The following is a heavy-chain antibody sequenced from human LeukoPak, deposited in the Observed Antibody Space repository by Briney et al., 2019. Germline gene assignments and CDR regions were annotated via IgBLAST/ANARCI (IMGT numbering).Heavy chain of an antibody. V-gene: IGHV3-30*18. CDR1: GFTFSSYG. CDR2: ISYDGSNK. D-gene: IGHD3-22*01. J-gene: IGHJ4*02. CDR3: AKDLSYDSSPTSN. Sequence: GRSLRLSCAASGFTFSSYGMHWVRQAPGKGLEWVAVISYDGSNKYYADSVKGRFTISRDNSKNTLYLQMNSLRAEDTAVYYCAKDLSYDSSPTSNWGQGTLVTVSS.